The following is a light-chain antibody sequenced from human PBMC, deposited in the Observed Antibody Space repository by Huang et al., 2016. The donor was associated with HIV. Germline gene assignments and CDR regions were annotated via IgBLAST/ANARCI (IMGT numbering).Light chain of an antibody. V-gene: IGKV2-28*01. Sequence: DIVMTQSPLSLPVTPGEPASISCRSSQSLLHSNGYNYLDWYLQKPGQSPHLLSYLGSNRASGVPDRFSGSGSGTDFTLKISRVEAEDVGVYYCMQVLQTPRYTFGQGTKLEIK. J-gene: IGKJ2*01. CDR2: LGS. CDR1: QSLLHSNGYNY. CDR3: MQVLQTPRYT.